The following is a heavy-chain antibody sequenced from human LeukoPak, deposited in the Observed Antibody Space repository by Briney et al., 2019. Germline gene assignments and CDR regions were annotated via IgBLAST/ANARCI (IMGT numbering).Heavy chain of an antibody. CDR1: GGSISSSNW. CDR3: ARDIRWDYILGGGLDP. Sequence: SETLSLTCAVSGGSISSSNWWSWVRQPPGKGLEWIGEIYHSGSTNYNPSLKSRVTISVDKSKNQFSLKLSSVTAADTAVYYCARDIRWDYILGGGLDPWGQGTLVTVSS. CDR2: IYHSGST. J-gene: IGHJ5*02. V-gene: IGHV4-4*02. D-gene: IGHD3-16*01.